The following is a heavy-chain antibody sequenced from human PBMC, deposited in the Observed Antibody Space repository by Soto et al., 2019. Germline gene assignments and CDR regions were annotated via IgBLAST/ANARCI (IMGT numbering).Heavy chain of an antibody. Sequence: SETLSLTCNVSGASVNSDNYYWTWVRQPPGKGLEWIGDIHNSGTTNYKPSLQNRVSMSIDTPKNQYSLKLTSVTAADAALYYCARDIRGFSRALDYWGRGTPVTVSS. CDR2: IHNSGTT. V-gene: IGHV4-61*01. D-gene: IGHD5-18*01. J-gene: IGHJ4*02. CDR1: GASVNSDNYY. CDR3: ARDIRGFSRALDY.